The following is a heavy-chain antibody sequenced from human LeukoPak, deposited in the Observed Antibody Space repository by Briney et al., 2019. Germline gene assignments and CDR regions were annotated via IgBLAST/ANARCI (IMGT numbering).Heavy chain of an antibody. D-gene: IGHD3-10*01. CDR3: ARRKGVIHFDY. CDR2: IYYSGST. J-gene: IGHJ4*02. V-gene: IGHV4-39*01. Sequence: SEILSLTCTVSGGSISSSSYYWGWLRPPPGKGLEWIVSIYYSGSTYYNPSLKSRVTISVDTSKNQFSLKLSSVTAADTAVYYCARRKGVIHFDYWGQGTLVTVSS. CDR1: GGSISSSSYY.